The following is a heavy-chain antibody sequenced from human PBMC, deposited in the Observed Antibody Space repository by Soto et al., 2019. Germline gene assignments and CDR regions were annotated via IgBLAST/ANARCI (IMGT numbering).Heavy chain of an antibody. Sequence: PPGKGLEWIGSIYYSGSTYYNPSLKSRVTISVDTSKNQFSLKLSSVTAADTAVYYCASKRGLEYYFEYWGQGTLVTVSS. V-gene: IGHV4-39*01. D-gene: IGHD3-3*01. CDR3: ASKRGLEYYFEY. J-gene: IGHJ4*02. CDR2: IYYSGST.